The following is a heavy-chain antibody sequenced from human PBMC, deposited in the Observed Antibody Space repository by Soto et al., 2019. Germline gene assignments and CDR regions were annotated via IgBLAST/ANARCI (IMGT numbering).Heavy chain of an antibody. V-gene: IGHV4-61*01. D-gene: IGHD5-18*01. CDR3: ARGGGVTATLDY. CDR2: IYNSGGT. Sequence: SETLSLTCTVSGGSVSSGSYYWSWIRQPPGKGLEWIAYIYNSGGTNYHPSLKSRVTILVDTSKNQLSLKLSSVTAADTAVYYCARGGGVTATLDYWGQGALVTVSS. J-gene: IGHJ4*02. CDR1: GGSVSSGSYY.